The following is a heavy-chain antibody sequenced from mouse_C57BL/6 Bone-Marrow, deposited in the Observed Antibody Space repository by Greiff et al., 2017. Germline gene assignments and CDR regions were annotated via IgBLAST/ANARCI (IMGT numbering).Heavy chain of an antibody. Sequence: VQLQQSGAELVRPGASVKLSCTASGFNIKDDYMHWVKQRPEQGLEWIGWIDPENGDTEYASKFQGKATITADTSSNPASLQLSSLTSEDTAVYYCTHYYYGSYYFDYWGQGTTLTVSS. CDR2: IDPENGDT. J-gene: IGHJ2*01. V-gene: IGHV14-4*01. D-gene: IGHD1-1*01. CDR3: THYYYGSYYFDY. CDR1: GFNIKDDY.